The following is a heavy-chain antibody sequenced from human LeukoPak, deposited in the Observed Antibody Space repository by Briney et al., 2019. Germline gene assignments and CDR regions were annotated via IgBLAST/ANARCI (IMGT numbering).Heavy chain of an antibody. Sequence: PSETLSLTCTVSGYSISSGYYWVLIRQPPGKGLEWVGSIYYSGRTYYNPSLKSRVTISVDTYKNQFSLKLSSVTAADTAVYYCAVYSSRKRAFDIWGQGTMVTVSS. J-gene: IGHJ3*02. D-gene: IGHD6-13*01. V-gene: IGHV4-38-2*02. CDR1: GYSISSGYY. CDR3: AVYSSRKRAFDI. CDR2: IYYSGRT.